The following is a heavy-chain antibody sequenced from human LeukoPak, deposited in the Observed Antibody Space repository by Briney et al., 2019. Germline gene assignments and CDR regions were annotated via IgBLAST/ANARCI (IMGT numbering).Heavy chain of an antibody. J-gene: IGHJ6*02. CDR1: GFTFNSYA. V-gene: IGHV3-23*01. D-gene: IGHD6-13*01. Sequence: PGGSLRLSCTASGFTFNSYAMSWVRQAPGKGLEWVSVITGSGGNTYYADSVKGRFTISKDNSKNTVYLQMSSLRVDDTAVYYCAKAASSSWPSYYYGMDVWGQGTTVTVSS. CDR3: AKAASSSWPSYYYGMDV. CDR2: ITGSGGNT.